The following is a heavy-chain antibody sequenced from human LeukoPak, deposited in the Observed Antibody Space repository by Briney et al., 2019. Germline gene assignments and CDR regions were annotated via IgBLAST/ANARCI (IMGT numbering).Heavy chain of an antibody. D-gene: IGHD4-11*01. Sequence: GKSLSLSCVTSQFTFSHYGMHWVRQAPGKGLEWVAVIWSHGTNQYYADSVKGRYTISRDNSQNTVFLHMNSLTAEDTAVYYCAKDAQRGFDYSNSLENWGQGTVVSVCS. CDR2: IWSHGTNQ. CDR3: AKDAQRGFDYSNSLEN. V-gene: IGHV3-33*06. J-gene: IGHJ4*02. CDR1: QFTFSHYG.